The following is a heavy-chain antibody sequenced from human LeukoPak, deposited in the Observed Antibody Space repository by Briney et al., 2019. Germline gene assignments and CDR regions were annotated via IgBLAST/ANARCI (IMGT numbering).Heavy chain of an antibody. Sequence: GGSLRLSCAASGFTFSSYGMTWVRQAPGKGLEWVSAISGSGGSTYYADSVKGRFTISRDNSKNTLYLQMNSLRAEDTAVYYCAKDRRAGSYDYWGQGTLVTVSS. V-gene: IGHV3-23*01. CDR2: ISGSGGST. CDR3: AKDRRAGSYDY. J-gene: IGHJ4*02. D-gene: IGHD3-10*01. CDR1: GFTFSSYG.